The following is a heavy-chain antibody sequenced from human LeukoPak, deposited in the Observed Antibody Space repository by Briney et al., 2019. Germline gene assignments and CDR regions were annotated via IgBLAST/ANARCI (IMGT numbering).Heavy chain of an antibody. CDR3: ARDLRGNYYYYGMDV. CDR1: GFTVSSNY. V-gene: IGHV3-53*01. Sequence: GGSLRLSCAASGFTVSSNYMSWVRQAPGKGLEWVSVIYSGGSTYYADSVKGRFTISRDNSKNTLYLQMNSLRAEDTAVYYCARDLRGNYYYYGMDVWGQGTTVTVSS. CDR2: IYSGGST. J-gene: IGHJ6*02.